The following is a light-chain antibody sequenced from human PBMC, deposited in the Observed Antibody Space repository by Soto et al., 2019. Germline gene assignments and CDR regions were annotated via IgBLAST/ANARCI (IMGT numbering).Light chain of an antibody. J-gene: IGKJ1*01. CDR2: GAS. CDR3: HQYGSSPQT. V-gene: IGKV3-20*01. Sequence: EIVLTQSPGTLYLSPGERATLSCRASQTLSSSHLAWYQQKPGQAPRLVIYGASTRATGIADRFSGSGSGTAFTRTITRLEPEDFAVYCCHQYGSSPQTFGQGTRVEIK. CDR1: QTLSSSH.